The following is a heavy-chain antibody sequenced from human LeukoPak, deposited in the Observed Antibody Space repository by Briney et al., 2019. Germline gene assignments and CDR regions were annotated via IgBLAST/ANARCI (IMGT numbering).Heavy chain of an antibody. CDR2: IYRAGNT. Sequence: SETLSLTCTVSGGSVGSGGSPWSWIRQPPGKGLEWIGYIYRAGNTYYNPSLKSRLTMSVDKSKNQFSLKLSSMTAADTAVYFCARVREYTVMVLDFWGLGTLVTVSS. V-gene: IGHV4-30-2*01. CDR1: GGSVGSGGSP. CDR3: ARVREYTVMVLDF. D-gene: IGHD5-18*01. J-gene: IGHJ4*02.